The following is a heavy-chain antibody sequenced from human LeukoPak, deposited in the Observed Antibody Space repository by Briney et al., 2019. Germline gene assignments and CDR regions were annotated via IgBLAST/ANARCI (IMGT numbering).Heavy chain of an antibody. CDR1: GYTFTGYY. J-gene: IGHJ4*02. D-gene: IGHD3-22*01. Sequence: GASVKVSCKASGYTFTGYYMHWVRQAPGQGLEWMGWINPNSGGTNYAQKFQGRATMTRDTSISTAYMELSRLRSDDTAVYYCARDKTYYDSSGYYFDYWGQGTLVTVSS. V-gene: IGHV1-2*02. CDR2: INPNSGGT. CDR3: ARDKTYYDSSGYYFDY.